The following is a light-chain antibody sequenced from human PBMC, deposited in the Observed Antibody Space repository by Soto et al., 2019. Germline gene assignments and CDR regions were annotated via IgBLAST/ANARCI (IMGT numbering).Light chain of an antibody. J-gene: IGLJ3*02. CDR1: SSDVGSYNL. CDR3: CSYAGGSTPWV. CDR2: EVT. Sequence: QSALTQPASVSGSPGQSIAISCTGTSSDVGSYNLVSWYQHHPGKAPKLMIYEVTKRPSGVSDRFFASKSGNTASLTISGLQAEDDADYFCCSYAGGSTPWVFGGGTKVTVL. V-gene: IGLV2-23*02.